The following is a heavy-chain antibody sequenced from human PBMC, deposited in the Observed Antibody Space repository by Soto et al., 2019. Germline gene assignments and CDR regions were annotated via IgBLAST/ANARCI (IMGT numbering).Heavy chain of an antibody. J-gene: IGHJ6*02. CDR2: ISYDGTNK. CDR1: GFTFSTYG. D-gene: IGHD4-17*01. Sequence: QLQLVESGGGVVPPGTSLRLSCAASGFTFSTYGMHWVRQTPGKGLEWVALISYDGTNKYYADSVKGRFTISRDNSKNTLYLQMNSLSAEDTAVYYCAKDLQAYGDYDYYCYGLDVWGQGTTVSVSS. CDR3: AKDLQAYGDYDYYCYGLDV. V-gene: IGHV3-30*18.